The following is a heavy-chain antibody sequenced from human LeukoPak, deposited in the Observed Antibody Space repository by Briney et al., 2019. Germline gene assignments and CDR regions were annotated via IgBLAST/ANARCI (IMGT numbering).Heavy chain of an antibody. V-gene: IGHV4-4*07. J-gene: IGHJ4*02. Sequence: SETLSLTCTVSGGSISSYYWSWIRQPAGKGLEWIGRIHISGSTNYNPSLKSRVTMSVDTSKNQFSLKLSSVTAADTAVYYCARQYYYGSGSYSFDYWGQGTLVTVSS. CDR2: IHISGST. CDR3: ARQYYYGSGSYSFDY. CDR1: GGSISSYY. D-gene: IGHD3-10*01.